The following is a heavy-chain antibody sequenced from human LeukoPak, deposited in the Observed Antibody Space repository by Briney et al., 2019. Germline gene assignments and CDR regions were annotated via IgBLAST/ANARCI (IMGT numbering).Heavy chain of an antibody. V-gene: IGHV4-38-2*02. J-gene: IGHJ4*02. CDR3: ATLGALGAIDY. D-gene: IGHD1-26*01. Sequence: SETLSLTCTVSGYSISSGYYWGWIRQPPGKGLEWIGSIYHSGSTYYNPSLKSRVTISVDTSKNQFSLKLSSVTAADTAVYYCATLGALGAIDYWGQGTLVTVSS. CDR1: GYSISSGYY. CDR2: IYHSGST.